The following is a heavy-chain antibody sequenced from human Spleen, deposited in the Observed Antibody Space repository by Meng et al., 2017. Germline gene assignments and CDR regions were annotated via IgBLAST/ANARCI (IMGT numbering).Heavy chain of an antibody. CDR2: INPKSGDT. D-gene: IGHD6-13*01. V-gene: IGHV1-2*06. CDR1: GYTFPDYW. Sequence: ASVKVSCKASGYTFPDYWLHCVRRAPGQGLEWLGRINPKSGDTHYAQRFQGKVTMTGDTSISTAYMEMSGLRSDDTAMCYRARDEDMSAAGKLFGDYWGQGALVTVSS. J-gene: IGHJ4*02. CDR3: ARDEDMSAAGKLFGDY.